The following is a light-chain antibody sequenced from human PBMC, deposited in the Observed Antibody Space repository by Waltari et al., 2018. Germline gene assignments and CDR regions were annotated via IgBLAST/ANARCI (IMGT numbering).Light chain of an antibody. J-gene: IGLJ1*01. CDR1: SSDVGCYNY. CDR3: SSYTSSNTLG. Sequence: QSALTQPASVSGSPGQSITIPCTGTSSDVGCYNYVSWYQQHPGKAPKLMIYAVTNRPSGVSNRFSGSKSGNTASLTISGLQAEDEADYYCSSYTSSNTLGFGTGTKVTVL. V-gene: IGLV2-14*03. CDR2: AVT.